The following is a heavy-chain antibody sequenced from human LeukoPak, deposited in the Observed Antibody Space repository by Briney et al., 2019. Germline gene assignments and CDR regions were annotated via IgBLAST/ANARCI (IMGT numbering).Heavy chain of an antibody. CDR2: IYYSGST. D-gene: IGHD3-10*01. CDR3: AGPYYGSGNYPLRY. V-gene: IGHV4-59*01. Sequence: SETLSLTCTVSGGSISSYYWSWIRQPPGKGLEWIGYIYYSGSTNYNPSLKSRVTISVDTSKNQFSLKLSSVTAADTAVYYCAGPYYGSGNYPLRYWGQGTLVTVSS. CDR1: GGSISSYY. J-gene: IGHJ4*02.